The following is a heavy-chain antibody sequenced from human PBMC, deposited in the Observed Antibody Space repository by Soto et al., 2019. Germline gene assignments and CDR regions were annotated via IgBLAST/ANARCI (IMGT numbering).Heavy chain of an antibody. J-gene: IGHJ4*02. CDR1: GGTFSSYT. CDR2: IIPILGIA. V-gene: IGHV1-69*02. Sequence: QVQLVQSGAEVKKPGSSVKVSCKASGGTFSSYTISWVRQAPGQGLEWMGRIIPILGIANYAQKFQGRVTITADKSTSTAYRALSSLRSEDTAVYYCASGLHLQPDYWGQGTLVTVSS. D-gene: IGHD6-13*01. CDR3: ASGLHLQPDY.